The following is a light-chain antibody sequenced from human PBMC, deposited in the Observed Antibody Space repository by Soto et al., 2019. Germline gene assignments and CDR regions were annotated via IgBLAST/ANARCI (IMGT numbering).Light chain of an antibody. Sequence: DGQGTKSPSSLSASVGDRVTITWRASQTISIFLNWYQQKPGKAPKPLIYGASTLQGGVPSRFSGSGSGTDFTLTISRLQPEDFATYYCQRSSGSPPWTFGQRTKVAIK. CDR3: QRSSGSPPWT. CDR2: GAS. CDR1: QTISIF. V-gene: IGKV1-39*01. J-gene: IGKJ1*01.